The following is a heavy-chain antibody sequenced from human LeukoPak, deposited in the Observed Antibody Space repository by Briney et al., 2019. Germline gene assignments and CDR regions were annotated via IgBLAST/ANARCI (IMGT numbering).Heavy chain of an antibody. Sequence: SETLSLTRTVSGGSISSYYWSWIRQRPGKGLEWIGYIYYSGSTNYNPSLKSRVTISVDTSTNRFSLKLTSVTAADTALYYCARVVASTSIDSWGQGTLVTVSS. CDR3: ARVVASTSIDS. J-gene: IGHJ4*02. D-gene: IGHD2-15*01. CDR2: IYYSGST. CDR1: GGSISSYY. V-gene: IGHV4-59*08.